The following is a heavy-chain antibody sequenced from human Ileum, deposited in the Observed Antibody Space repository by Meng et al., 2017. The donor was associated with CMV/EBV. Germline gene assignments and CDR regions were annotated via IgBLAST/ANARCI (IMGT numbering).Heavy chain of an antibody. J-gene: IGHJ1*01. Sequence: ASVKVSCKASGYTFTGYYMHWVRQAPGQGLEWMGRINPNSGGTNYAQKFQGRVTMTRDTSISTAYMELSRLRSDDTAVYYCARGSNYGSGSYVYFQHWGQGTLVTVSS. CDR1: GYTFTGYY. D-gene: IGHD3-10*01. CDR2: INPNSGGT. V-gene: IGHV1-2*02. CDR3: ARGSNYGSGSYVYFQH.